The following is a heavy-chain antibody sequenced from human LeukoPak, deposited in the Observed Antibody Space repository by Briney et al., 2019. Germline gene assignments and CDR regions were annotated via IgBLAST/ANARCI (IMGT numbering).Heavy chain of an antibody. CDR2: ISYSGST. D-gene: IGHD6-13*01. CDR3: ARDGTGCSSSWYAFDI. J-gene: IGHJ3*02. Sequence: PSETLSLTCTVSGGSFSCHYWCWIRQPPGKGLEWIGYISYSGSTNYNPSLKCRVTMSVDTSKNQFSLKLSSVTAADTAVYYCARDGTGCSSSWYAFDIWGQGTMVTVSS. CDR1: GGSFSCHY. V-gene: IGHV4-59*11.